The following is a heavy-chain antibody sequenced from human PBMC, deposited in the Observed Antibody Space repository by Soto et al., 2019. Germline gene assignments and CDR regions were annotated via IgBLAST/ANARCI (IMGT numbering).Heavy chain of an antibody. CDR1: DHTFTYYG. D-gene: IGHD2-8*02. CDR3: AATGGHYFGWDV. CDR2: ISGYNGHT. V-gene: IGHV1-18*01. Sequence: QVQLLQSGGEGKKPGASVKVSCTSSDHTFTYYGINWVRRAPGQGLEWMGWISGYNGHTKYAQKFQDRVTMSADTSTRTDYMEMRSLTSDDTAVYFCAATGGHYFGWDVWGQGTTVTFSS. J-gene: IGHJ6*02.